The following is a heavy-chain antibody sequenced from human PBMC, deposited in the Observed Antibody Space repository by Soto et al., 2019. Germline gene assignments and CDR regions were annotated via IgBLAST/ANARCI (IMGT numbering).Heavy chain of an antibody. Sequence: TSETLSLTCAVSGYSISSGYYWGWTRQPPGKGLEWMGSIYHSGSTYYNPSLKSRVTISVDTSKNQFSLKLSSVTAADTAVYYCARDNMQGSGWFNDYWGQGTLVTVSS. CDR3: ARDNMQGSGWFNDY. CDR2: IYHSGST. V-gene: IGHV4-38-2*02. D-gene: IGHD6-19*01. CDR1: GYSISSGYY. J-gene: IGHJ4*02.